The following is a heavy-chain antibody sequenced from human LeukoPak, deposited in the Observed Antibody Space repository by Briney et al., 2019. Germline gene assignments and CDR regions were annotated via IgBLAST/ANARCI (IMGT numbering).Heavy chain of an antibody. CDR1: GFTFSSYE. D-gene: IGHD1-26*01. Sequence: GRSLRLSCAASGFTFSSYEMNWVRQAPGNGMEWVSYISSSGSTIYYADSVKGRFTISRDNAKNSLYLQMNSLRAEDTAVYYCARVGRSGSYRHWGQGILVTVSS. V-gene: IGHV3-48*03. CDR3: ARVGRSGSYRH. CDR2: ISSSGSTI. J-gene: IGHJ4*02.